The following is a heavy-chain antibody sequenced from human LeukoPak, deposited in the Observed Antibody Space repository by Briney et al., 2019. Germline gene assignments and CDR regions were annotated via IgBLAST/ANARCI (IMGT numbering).Heavy chain of an antibody. Sequence: GSLRLSCSASGFTFSTYAMHWVRQAPGKGLEYVSAISSNGGRTYYADSVKGRFTISRDNSKNTMYLQMSSLRAEDTAVYFCVKDSSGYNWFDPWGQGTLVTVSS. CDR1: GFTFSTYA. V-gene: IGHV3-64D*09. J-gene: IGHJ5*02. CDR3: VKDSSGYNWFDP. D-gene: IGHD6-19*01. CDR2: ISSNGGRT.